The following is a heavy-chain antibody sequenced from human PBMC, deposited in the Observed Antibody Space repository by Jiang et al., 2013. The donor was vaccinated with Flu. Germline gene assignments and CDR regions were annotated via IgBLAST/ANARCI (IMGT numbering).Heavy chain of an antibody. CDR2: ISSSSRHI. CDR3: AIDFRYSGYDSP. CDR1: GFTFGTRV. D-gene: IGHD5-12*01. V-gene: IGHV3-21*01. Sequence: VQLVESGGGLVKPGGSLRLSCAASGFTFGTRVMNWVRQAPGKGLEWVSSISSSSRHIYYADSVEGRYTISRDNARSSLYLQMNSLRAEDTAVYYCAIDFRYSGYDSPWGKGTPVTVSS. J-gene: IGHJ5*02.